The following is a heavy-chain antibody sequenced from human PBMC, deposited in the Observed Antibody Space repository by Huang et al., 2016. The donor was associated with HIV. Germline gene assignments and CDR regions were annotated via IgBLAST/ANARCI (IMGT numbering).Heavy chain of an antibody. V-gene: IGHV1-18*01. CDR2: ISGYNGNT. CDR3: ARGGGIQLWLLGYYYMDV. CDR1: GYTFSSFG. J-gene: IGHJ6*03. D-gene: IGHD5-18*01. Sequence: QVQLVQSGAEVKKPGASVKVSCKASGYTFSSFGISWVRQAPGQGLEGGGGISGYNGNTKFAQKFQGRLTMTTDTSTSTAYMELRSLRSDDTAVYYCARGGGIQLWLLGYYYMDVWGNGTTVTVSS.